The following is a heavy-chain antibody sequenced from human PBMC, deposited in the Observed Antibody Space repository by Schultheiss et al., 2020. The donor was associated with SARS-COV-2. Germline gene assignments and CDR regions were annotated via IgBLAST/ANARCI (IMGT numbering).Heavy chain of an antibody. CDR2: ISSSGSTI. CDR3: AREGGHGSGYYSTYYYYYGMDV. D-gene: IGHD3-3*01. CDR1: GFTFSSYG. Sequence: GESLKISCAASGFTFSSYGMHWVRQAPGKGLEWVSYISSSGSTIYYADSVKGRFTISRDNAKNSLYLQMNSLRAEDTAVYYCAREGGHGSGYYSTYYYYYGMDVWGQGTTVTVSS. J-gene: IGHJ6*02. V-gene: IGHV3-48*04.